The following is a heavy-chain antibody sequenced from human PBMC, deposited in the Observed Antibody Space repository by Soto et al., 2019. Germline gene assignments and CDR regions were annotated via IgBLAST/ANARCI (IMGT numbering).Heavy chain of an antibody. D-gene: IGHD3-3*01. CDR3: EREVYYGFCSSVNTSPYYFDD. CDR1: GFTFSRHT. Sequence: QVQLVESGGGVVQPGRSLRLSCAASGFTFSRHTMHWVRQAPGKGLEWVAAISDDGSSTYYADSVKGRFTISRDNSKNTLYLPTNSVSSEDTAVHRCEREVYYGFCSSVNTSPYYFDDWGQGTLVTVSS. CDR2: ISDDGSST. V-gene: IGHV3-30-3*01. J-gene: IGHJ4*02.